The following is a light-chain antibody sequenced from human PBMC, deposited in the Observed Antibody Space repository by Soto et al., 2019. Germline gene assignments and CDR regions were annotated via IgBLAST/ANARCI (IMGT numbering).Light chain of an antibody. V-gene: IGLV2-14*01. Sequence: QSALTQPAAVSGSPGQSITISCTGSSSDVGGYNYVSWYQQHPGKAPKLIIYEVSNRPSGVSHRFSGAKSGTTASLTISGLQAEDDADYYCSSYTFSSSLKGVFGTGTKVTVL. CDR2: EVS. CDR3: SSYTFSSSLKGV. CDR1: SSDVGGYNY. J-gene: IGLJ1*01.